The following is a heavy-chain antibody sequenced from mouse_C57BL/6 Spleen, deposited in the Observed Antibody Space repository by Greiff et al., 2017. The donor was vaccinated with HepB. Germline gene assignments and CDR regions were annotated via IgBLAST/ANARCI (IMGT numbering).Heavy chain of an antibody. V-gene: IGHV1-52*01. J-gene: IGHJ4*01. CDR1: GYTFTSYW. Sequence: QVQLQQPGAELVRPGSSVKLSCKASGYTFTSYWMHWVKQRPIQGLEWIGNIDPSDSETHYNQKFKDKATLTVDKSSSTAYMQLSSLTSEDSAVYYCARVYGNYDYYAMDYWGQGTSVTVSS. D-gene: IGHD2-1*01. CDR3: ARVYGNYDYYAMDY. CDR2: IDPSDSET.